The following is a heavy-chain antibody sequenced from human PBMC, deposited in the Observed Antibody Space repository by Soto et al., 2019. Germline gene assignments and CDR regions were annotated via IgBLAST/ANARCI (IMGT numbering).Heavy chain of an antibody. J-gene: IGHJ6*02. Sequence: QVQLVQSGGEVKKPGASVKVSCKTSGYSFTTYGISWVRQAPGQGLEWMGWISAYNGNTNYAQKLQDRVTMTTDTSTSTAYMELSSLRSDDTAVYYCARVGPAPDYYYGMDVWGQGSTVTVSS. V-gene: IGHV1-18*01. CDR2: ISAYNGNT. CDR1: GYSFTTYG. CDR3: ARVGPAPDYYYGMDV.